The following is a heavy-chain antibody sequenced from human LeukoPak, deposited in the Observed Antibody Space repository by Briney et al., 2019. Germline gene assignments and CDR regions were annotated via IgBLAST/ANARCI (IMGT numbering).Heavy chain of an antibody. CDR3: ARHEYYYGSESRGRDKNWFDP. CDR1: GGSISSYY. V-gene: IGHV4-59*01. CDR2: ISYSGST. Sequence: PSETLSLTCTVSGGSISSYYWSWIRQPPGKGLEWIGYISYSGSTNYNPSLKSRVTISVDTSKNQFSLKLSSVTAADTAVYYRARHEYYYGSESRGRDKNWFDPWGQGTLVTVSS. J-gene: IGHJ5*02. D-gene: IGHD3-10*01.